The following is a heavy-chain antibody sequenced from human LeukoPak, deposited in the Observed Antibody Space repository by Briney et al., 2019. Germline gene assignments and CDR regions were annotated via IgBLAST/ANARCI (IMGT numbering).Heavy chain of an antibody. CDR1: GFTFSSYA. D-gene: IGHD3-16*01. CDR2: MSGSGGSA. V-gene: IGHV3-23*01. CDR3: TKDSQGSYDGFWYGTYGMDV. Sequence: GGSLRLSCAASGFTFSSYAMGWVRQAPRKGLEWVSTMSGSGGSAYYTDSVRGRFTISRDNSRKTVFLQMNSLTPEDAATYYCTKDSQGSYDGFWYGTYGMDVWGQGTTVTVSS. J-gene: IGHJ6*02.